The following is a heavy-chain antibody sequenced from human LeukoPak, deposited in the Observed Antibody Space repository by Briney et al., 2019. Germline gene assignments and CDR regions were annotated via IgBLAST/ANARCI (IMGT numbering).Heavy chain of an antibody. V-gene: IGHV3-23*01. D-gene: IGHD2-21*02. CDR1: GFTFSSCA. CDR2: LSGGGYTT. J-gene: IGHJ4*02. Sequence: GVSLRLSCAASGFTFSSCAMSWVRQAPGKGLEWVSGLSGGGYTTHHIDYVKGRFTISRDNSKNTLYLQMNSLRAEDTAVYYCAKGPPYCGGDCNFFDYWGQGPLVTVS. CDR3: AKGPPYCGGDCNFFDY.